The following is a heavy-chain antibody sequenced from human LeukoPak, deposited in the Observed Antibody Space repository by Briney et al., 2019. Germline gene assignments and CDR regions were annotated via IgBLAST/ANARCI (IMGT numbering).Heavy chain of an antibody. CDR1: GFTFSNYA. V-gene: IGHV3-23*01. CDR3: AKDRGRAIFGVVIIVWYFDF. D-gene: IGHD3-3*01. CDR2: INSGSGGT. Sequence: PVVSLGLSCAASGFTFSNYAMSWVRQAPGKGLQWVSTINSGSGGTYYAESVKGRFTISRDNSKNTLYLQMNSLRAEDTAMYYCAKDRGRAIFGVVIIVWYFDFWGQGTLVTVSS. J-gene: IGHJ4*02.